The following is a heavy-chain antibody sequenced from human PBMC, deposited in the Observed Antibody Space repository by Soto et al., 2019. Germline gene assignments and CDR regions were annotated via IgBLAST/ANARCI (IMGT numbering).Heavy chain of an antibody. J-gene: IGHJ5*02. CDR3: AREREWLVNWFDP. CDR2: IWYDGSNT. V-gene: IGHV3-33*01. Sequence: QVQLVESGGGVVQPGRSLRLSCAASGFTFSSYGMHWVRQAPGKGLEWLAVIWYDGSNTYYADSVKGRFTISRDNSKNTGYLQMNSLRVEDTAVYYCAREREWLVNWFDPWGQGTLVTVSS. D-gene: IGHD6-19*01. CDR1: GFTFSSYG.